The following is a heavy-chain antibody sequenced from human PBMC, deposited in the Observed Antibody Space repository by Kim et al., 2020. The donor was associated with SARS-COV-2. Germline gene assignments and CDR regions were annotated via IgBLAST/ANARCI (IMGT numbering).Heavy chain of an antibody. Sequence: SETLSLTCAVYGGSFSDYTWSWIRQPPGKGLEWIGEINHSGVTNLSPSLKSRITISVDTSKSQFSLRLKSMTATDTAIYYCARGRAGVVPVPVLGLGPWFHLSAVDVWGRWTPVAVSS. CDR1: GGSFSDYT. V-gene: IGHV4-34*01. D-gene: IGHD2-8*02. J-gene: IGHJ6*02. CDR2: INHSGVT. CDR3: ARGRAGVVPVPVLGLGPWFHLSAVDV.